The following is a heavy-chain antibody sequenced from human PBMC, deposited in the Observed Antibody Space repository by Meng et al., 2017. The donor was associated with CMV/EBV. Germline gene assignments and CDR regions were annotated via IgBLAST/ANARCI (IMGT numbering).Heavy chain of an antibody. Sequence: QGQLVQCGAEVKEPGSSGKVPCKASGGTFSSYAISWVRQAPGQGIEWMGGISPIFGTANYAQKFQGRVTITADESTSTAYMELSSLRSEDTAVYYCAREVDDYGDGWYFDLWGRGTLVTVSS. CDR1: GGTFSSYA. V-gene: IGHV1-69*12. J-gene: IGHJ2*01. CDR2: ISPIFGTA. D-gene: IGHD4-17*01. CDR3: AREVDDYGDGWYFDL.